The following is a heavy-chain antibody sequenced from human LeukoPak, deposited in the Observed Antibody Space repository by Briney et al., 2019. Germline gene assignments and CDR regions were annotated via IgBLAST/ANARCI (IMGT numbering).Heavy chain of an antibody. CDR1: GFTFSSYA. CDR3: ARTRGSGSFIYYFDY. V-gene: IGHV3-30*03. Sequence: GGSLRLSCAASGFTFSSYAMHWVRQAPCKGLEWVALLSFDGSTKYYAASVKGRFTISRDNAKNSLYLQMNSLRAEDTAVYYCARTRGSGSFIYYFDYWGQGTLVTVSS. J-gene: IGHJ4*02. CDR2: LSFDGSTK. D-gene: IGHD1-26*01.